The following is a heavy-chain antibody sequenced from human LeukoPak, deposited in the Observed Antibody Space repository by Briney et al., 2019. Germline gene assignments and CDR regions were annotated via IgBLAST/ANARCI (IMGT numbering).Heavy chain of an antibody. Sequence: ASVKVSCKASGYTFTSYAMHWVRQAPGQRLEWMGWINAGTGDTKYSQEFQGRVTITRDTSASTAYMELSSLRSEDTAVYYCARGGTWPSSAGYYYYYGMDVWGQGTTVTVSS. CDR1: GYTFTSYA. CDR2: INAGTGDT. J-gene: IGHJ6*02. V-gene: IGHV1-3*01. CDR3: ARGGTWPSSAGYYYYYGMDV. D-gene: IGHD6-6*01.